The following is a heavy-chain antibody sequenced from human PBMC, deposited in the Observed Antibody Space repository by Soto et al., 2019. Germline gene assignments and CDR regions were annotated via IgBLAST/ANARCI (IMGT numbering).Heavy chain of an antibody. CDR1: GGSISSNNYY. CDR3: ARHRLLTPPVY. V-gene: IGHV4-39*01. J-gene: IGHJ4*02. CDR2: IYYSGTT. D-gene: IGHD1-26*01. Sequence: PSETLSLTCTVSGGSISSNNYYWGWIRQPPRKGLEWIGSIYYSGTTYYNPSLKNRPTISVDTSKNQFSLKLSSVTAADTAVYYCARHRLLTPPVYWGQGTLVTVSS.